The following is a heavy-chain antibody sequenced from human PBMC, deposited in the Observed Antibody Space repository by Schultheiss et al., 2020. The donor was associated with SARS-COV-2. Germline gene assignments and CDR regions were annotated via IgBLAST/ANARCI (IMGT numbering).Heavy chain of an antibody. D-gene: IGHD1-26*01. CDR1: GFTFSSYD. Sequence: GESLKISCAASGFTFSSYDMHWVRQAPGKGLVWVAHINTDGTYTRFADSVKGRFTISRDNARNTMYLQMHSLRAEDTAIYYCARPLTGGQFKSHTWFDPWGQGTLVTVSS. CDR3: ARPLTGGQFKSHTWFDP. CDR2: INTDGTYT. J-gene: IGHJ5*02. V-gene: IGHV3-74*01.